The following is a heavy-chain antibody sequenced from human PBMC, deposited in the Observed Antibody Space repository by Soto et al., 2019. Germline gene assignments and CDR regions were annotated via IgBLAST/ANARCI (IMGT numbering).Heavy chain of an antibody. CDR2: IYDGGRT. Sequence: EVQLVESGGGLMQPGGSLRLSCAASGLSVSNFFMPWVRQAPGKGLEWVSVIYDGGRTFYADSVKGRYTIIREKAKNTVHLQMNTMRAYYPAVYDGEGWIGDNGYYLEYWGQGTLVTVSS. CDR1: GLSVSNFF. CDR3: EGWIGDNGYYLEY. D-gene: IGHD3-3*01. V-gene: IGHV3-53*01. J-gene: IGHJ4*02.